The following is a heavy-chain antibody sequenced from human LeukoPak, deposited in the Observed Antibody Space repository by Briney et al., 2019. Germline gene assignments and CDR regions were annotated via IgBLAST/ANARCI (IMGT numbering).Heavy chain of an antibody. CDR2: IIPIFGTA. J-gene: IGHJ4*02. V-gene: IGHV1-69*13. CDR1: GGTFSSYA. Sequence: GASVKVSCKASGGTFSSYAISWVRQAPGQGLEWMGGIIPIFGTANYAQKFQGRVTITADESTSTAYMELSSLRSEDTAVYYCARTRSGSYRLDYWGQGTLVTVSS. CDR3: ARTRSGSYRLDY. D-gene: IGHD1-26*01.